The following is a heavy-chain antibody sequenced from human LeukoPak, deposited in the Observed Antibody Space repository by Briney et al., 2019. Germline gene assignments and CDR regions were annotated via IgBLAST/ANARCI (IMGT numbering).Heavy chain of an antibody. CDR3: ARDELTYYDILTGYYRESMRFDP. CDR2: ISAYNGNT. V-gene: IGHV1-18*04. D-gene: IGHD3-9*01. Sequence: SVKVSRKASGYTFTSYGISWVRQAPGQGLEWMGWISAYNGNTNYAQKLQGRVTMTTDTSTSTAYMELRSLRSDDTAVYYCARDELTYYDILTGYYRESMRFDPWGQGTLVTVSS. J-gene: IGHJ5*02. CDR1: GYTFTSYG.